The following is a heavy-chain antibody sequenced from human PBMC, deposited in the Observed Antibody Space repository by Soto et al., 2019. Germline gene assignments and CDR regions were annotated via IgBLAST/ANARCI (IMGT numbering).Heavy chain of an antibody. Sequence: GGSLRLSCAASGFTFSSYGMHWVRQAPGKGLEWVAVIWYDGSNKYYADSVKGRFTISRDNSKNTLYLQMNSLRAEDTAVYYCARDPIVVVPAAISPYYYYYGMDVWGQGTTVTV. CDR3: ARDPIVVVPAAISPYYYYYGMDV. J-gene: IGHJ6*02. CDR2: IWYDGSNK. V-gene: IGHV3-33*01. D-gene: IGHD2-2*02. CDR1: GFTFSSYG.